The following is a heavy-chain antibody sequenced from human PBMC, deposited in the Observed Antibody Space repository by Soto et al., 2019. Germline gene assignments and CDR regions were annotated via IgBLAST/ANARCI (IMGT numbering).Heavy chain of an antibody. CDR1: GFSLSTSGVG. V-gene: IGHV2-5*01. J-gene: IGHJ4*02. D-gene: IGHD2-21*02. CDR3: ARRQKYCGGNCYSGFDY. CDR2: IYWNDDK. Sequence: SGPTLVNPTQTLTLACTFSGFSLSTSGVGVGWIRQPPGKALEWLALIYWNDDKRYSPSLKSRLTITKDTSKNQVVHTINNKETVETAIYFCARRQKYCGGNCYSGFDYGGQGTLVTVSS.